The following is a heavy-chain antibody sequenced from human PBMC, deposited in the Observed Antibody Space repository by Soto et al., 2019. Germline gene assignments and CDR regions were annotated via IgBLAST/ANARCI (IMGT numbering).Heavy chain of an antibody. CDR1: GFTFDDYA. CDR3: AKDPKNRRRRDFEEKSMDV. J-gene: IGHJ6*02. Sequence: HPGGSLRLSCAASGFTFDDYAMHWVRQAPGKGLEWVSAISGSGGSTCYADSVKGRFTISRDNSKNTLYLQMNSLRAEDTAVYYCAKDPKNRRRRDFEEKSMDVWGQGTTVTVSS. V-gene: IGHV3-23*01. D-gene: IGHD3-3*01. CDR2: ISGSGGST.